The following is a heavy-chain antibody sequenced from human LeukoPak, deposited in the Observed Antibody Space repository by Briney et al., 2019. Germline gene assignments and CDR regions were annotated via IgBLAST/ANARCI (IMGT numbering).Heavy chain of an antibody. J-gene: IGHJ4*02. V-gene: IGHV1-2*02. CDR3: ARVRGGNNYHFDY. CDR1: GYTFTDYY. CDR2: INPNSGGT. Sequence: ASVKVSCKASGYTFTDYYMHWVRQPPGQGLEWMGWINPNSGGTNYAQKFQGRVTMTRDTSITTGYMELGRLRSDDTAVYYCARVRGGNNYHFDYWGQGTLVTVSS. D-gene: IGHD1-26*01.